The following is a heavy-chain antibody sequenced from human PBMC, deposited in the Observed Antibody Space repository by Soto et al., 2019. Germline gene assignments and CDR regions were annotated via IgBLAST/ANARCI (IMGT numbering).Heavy chain of an antibody. Sequence: SETLSLTCAVSGGSISSGGYSWSWIRQPPGKGLEWIGYIYHSGSTYYNPPLKSRVTISVDRSKNQFSLKLSSVTAADTAVYYCARVFGELLSGKYYYYGMDVWGQGTTVTVSS. V-gene: IGHV4-30-2*01. CDR1: GGSISSGGYS. CDR2: IYHSGST. CDR3: ARVFGELLSGKYYYYGMDV. J-gene: IGHJ6*02. D-gene: IGHD3-10*02.